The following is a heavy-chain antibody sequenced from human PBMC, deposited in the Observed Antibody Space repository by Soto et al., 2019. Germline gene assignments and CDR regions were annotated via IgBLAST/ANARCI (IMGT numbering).Heavy chain of an antibody. D-gene: IGHD6-6*01. V-gene: IGHV3-23*01. Sequence: EVQLLESGGGLVQPGGSLRLSCEASGFTFSSYAMSWVRQAPGKGLEWVSAISGSGGSTYYADSVKGRFTISRDNSKNTLYLQMNSLRAEDTAVYYCAKNGEQLVHNYYMDVWGKGTTVTVSS. J-gene: IGHJ6*03. CDR2: ISGSGGST. CDR3: AKNGEQLVHNYYMDV. CDR1: GFTFSSYA.